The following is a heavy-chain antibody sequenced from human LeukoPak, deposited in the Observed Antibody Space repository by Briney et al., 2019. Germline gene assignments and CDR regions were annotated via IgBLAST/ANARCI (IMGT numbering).Heavy chain of an antibody. CDR2: ISNSSSYI. V-gene: IGHV3-21*01. CDR3: ARVLHKRNYDSTTYYGY. CDR1: GFTFSSYS. D-gene: IGHD3-22*01. Sequence: PGGSLRLSCAASGFTFSSYSMNWVRQAPGKGLEWVSSISNSSSYIYYADSVKGRFTISRDNAKNSLYLQMNSLRAEDTAVYYCARVLHKRNYDSTTYYGYWGQGTLVTVSS. J-gene: IGHJ4*02.